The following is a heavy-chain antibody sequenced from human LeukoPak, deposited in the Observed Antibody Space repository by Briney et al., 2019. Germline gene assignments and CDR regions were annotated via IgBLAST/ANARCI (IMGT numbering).Heavy chain of an antibody. V-gene: IGHV4-4*07. CDR2: IYTSGST. J-gene: IGHJ6*03. D-gene: IGHD3-10*01. CDR3: ARHWLRGAPKPGYMDV. Sequence: SETLSLTCTVSGGSISSYYWSWIRQPAGKGLEWIGRIYTSGSTNYNPSLKSRVTMSVDTSKNQFSLKLSSVTAADTAVYYCARHWLRGAPKPGYMDVWGKGTTVTVSS. CDR1: GGSISSYY.